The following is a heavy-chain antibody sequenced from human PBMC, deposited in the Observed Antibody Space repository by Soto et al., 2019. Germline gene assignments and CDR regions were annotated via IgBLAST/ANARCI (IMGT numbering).Heavy chain of an antibody. D-gene: IGHD7-27*01. CDR1: GFTFSSYW. V-gene: IGHV3-7*03. Sequence: GGSLRLSCAASGFTFSSYWMSWVRQAPGKGLEWVANIKQDGSEKYYVDSVKGRFTISRDNAKNSLYLQMNSLRAEDPAVYACAREENGWGMAIDYWGKGTRVTVPS. J-gene: IGHJ4*02. CDR3: AREENGWGMAIDY. CDR2: IKQDGSEK.